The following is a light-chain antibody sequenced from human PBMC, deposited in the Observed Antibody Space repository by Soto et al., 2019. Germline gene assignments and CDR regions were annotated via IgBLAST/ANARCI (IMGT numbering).Light chain of an antibody. CDR3: QHYNSYSEA. CDR1: QSVSSK. V-gene: IGKV3-15*01. Sequence: EIVLPQSPETLSVSPGERSTLSCRASQSVSSKLAWYQQKPGQAPRLLIYGASTRATGIPARFSGSGSGTEFTLTISSLQPDDFATYYCQHYNSYSEAFGQGTKVDIK. J-gene: IGKJ1*01. CDR2: GAS.